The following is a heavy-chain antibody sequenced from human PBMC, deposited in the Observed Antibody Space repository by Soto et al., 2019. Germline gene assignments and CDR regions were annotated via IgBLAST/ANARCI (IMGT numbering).Heavy chain of an antibody. V-gene: IGHV4-31*03. D-gene: IGHD2-2*01. CDR2: IYYSGST. Sequence: PSETLSLTCTVSGGSISSGGYYWSWIRQHPGKGLEWIGYIYYSGSTYYNPSLKSRVTISVDTSKNQFSLKLSSVTAADTAVYYCARGPAFVLVPAARGYWFDPWGQGTLVTVSS. CDR3: ARGPAFVLVPAARGYWFDP. J-gene: IGHJ5*02. CDR1: GGSISSGGYY.